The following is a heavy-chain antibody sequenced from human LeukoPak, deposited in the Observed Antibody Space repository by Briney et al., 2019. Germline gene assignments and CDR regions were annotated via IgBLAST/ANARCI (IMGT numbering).Heavy chain of an antibody. D-gene: IGHD3-9*01. V-gene: IGHV4-34*01. CDR1: GGSFSGYY. Sequence: SGTLSLTCAVYGGSFSGYYWSWIRQPPGKGLEWIGEINHSGSTNYNPSLKSRVTISVDTSKNQFSLKLSSVTAADTAVYYCARLGYYDILTGYYIFGPSDYWGQGTLVTVSS. J-gene: IGHJ4*02. CDR3: ARLGYYDILTGYYIFGPSDY. CDR2: INHSGST.